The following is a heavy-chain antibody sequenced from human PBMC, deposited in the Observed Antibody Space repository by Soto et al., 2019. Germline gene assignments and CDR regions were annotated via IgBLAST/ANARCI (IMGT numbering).Heavy chain of an antibody. CDR2: IYYSGST. V-gene: IGHV4-39*01. CDR1: GGSISSSSYY. J-gene: IGHJ4*02. CDR3: ARGLGPDEYGANSGLPFDY. D-gene: IGHD4-17*01. Sequence: SETLSLTCTVSGGSISSSSYYWGWIRQPPGKGLEWIGSIYYSGSTYYNPSLKSRVTISVDTSKNQFSLKLSSVTAADTAVYYCARGLGPDEYGANSGLPFDYWGKGTLVTVPS.